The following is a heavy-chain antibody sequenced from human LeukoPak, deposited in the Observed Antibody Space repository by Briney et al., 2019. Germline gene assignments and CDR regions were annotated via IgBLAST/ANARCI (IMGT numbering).Heavy chain of an antibody. Sequence: GGSLRLSCAASGFTFDDYAMHWVRQAPGKGLEWVSGISWNSGSIGYADSVKGRLTISRDNAKNSLYLQMNSLRAEDTALYYCAKDGVYSSGWYEVGHWGQGTLVTVSS. CDR3: AKDGVYSSGWYEVGH. CDR2: ISWNSGSI. V-gene: IGHV3-9*01. J-gene: IGHJ4*02. D-gene: IGHD6-19*01. CDR1: GFTFDDYA.